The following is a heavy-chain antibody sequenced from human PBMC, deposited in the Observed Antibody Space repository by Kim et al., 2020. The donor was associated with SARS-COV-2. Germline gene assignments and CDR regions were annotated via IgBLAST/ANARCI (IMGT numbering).Heavy chain of an antibody. J-gene: IGHJ4*02. CDR3: ASGLGGYCSGGSCYARTPADY. V-gene: IGHV3-21*01. D-gene: IGHD2-15*01. Sequence: GGSLRLSCAASGFTFSSYSMNWVRQAPGKGLEWVSSISSSSSYIYYADSVKGRFTISRDNAKNSLYLQMNSLRAEDTAVYYCASGLGGYCSGGSCYARTPADYWGQGTLVTVSS. CDR1: GFTFSSYS. CDR2: ISSSSSYI.